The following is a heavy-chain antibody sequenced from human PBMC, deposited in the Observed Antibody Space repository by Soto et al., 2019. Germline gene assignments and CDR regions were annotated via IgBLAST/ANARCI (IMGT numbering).Heavy chain of an antibody. Sequence: GRSLKLSCAVYTHTGSLYGIQCVRQAPGKGVDWVAFISNDGGTQYYADSVKGRFSISRDNSMNTVDLHMNSLRAEDTAIYYRVSEIRSGKSKSIDFWGQGTPVTVSS. J-gene: IGHJ6*02. CDR3: VSEIRSGKSKSIDF. D-gene: IGHD3-3*01. CDR1: THTGSLYG. CDR2: ISNDGGTQ. V-gene: IGHV3-30*03.